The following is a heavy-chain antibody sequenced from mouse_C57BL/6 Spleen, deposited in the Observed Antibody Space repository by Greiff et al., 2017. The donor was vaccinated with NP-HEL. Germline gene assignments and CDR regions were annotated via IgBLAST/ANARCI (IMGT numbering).Heavy chain of an antibody. D-gene: IGHD2-4*01. CDR3: ARHEGSYYDYDEWFAY. CDR2: FYPGSGSI. Sequence: QVQLKESGAELVKPGASVKLSCKASGYTFTEYTIHWVKQRPGQGLEWIGWFYPGSGSIKYNEKFKDKATLTADKSSSTVYMELSRLTSEDSAVYFCARHEGSYYDYDEWFAYWGQGTLVTVSA. J-gene: IGHJ3*01. V-gene: IGHV1-62-2*01. CDR1: GYTFTEYT.